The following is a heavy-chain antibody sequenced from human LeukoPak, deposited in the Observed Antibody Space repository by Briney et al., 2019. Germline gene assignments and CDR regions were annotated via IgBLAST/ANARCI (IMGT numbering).Heavy chain of an antibody. V-gene: IGHV4-4*07. CDR3: ARWYCSSTSCPFDY. CDR1: GGSISSYY. D-gene: IGHD2-2*01. CDR2: IYTSGST. J-gene: IGHJ4*02. Sequence: PSETLSLTCTVSGGSISSYYWSLIRQPAGKGLEWIGRIYTSGSTNYNPSLKSRVTMSVDTSKNQFSLKLSSVTAADTAVYYCARWYCSSTSCPFDYWGQGTLVTVSS.